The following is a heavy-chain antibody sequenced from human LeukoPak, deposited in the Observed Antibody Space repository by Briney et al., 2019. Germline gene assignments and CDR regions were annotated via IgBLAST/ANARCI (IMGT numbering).Heavy chain of an antibody. V-gene: IGHV4-4*07. CDR3: ARDKVDCSGGSCYSVPYYGMDV. J-gene: IGHJ6*02. CDR2: IYTSGST. Sequence: SETLSLTCSVSGASITSYYWTWIRQPAGKELEWIGRIYTSGSTNYNPSLKSRVTMSVDTSKNQFSLKLSSVTAADTAVYYCARDKVDCSGGSCYSVPYYGMDVWGQGTTVTVSS. CDR1: GASITSYY. D-gene: IGHD2-15*01.